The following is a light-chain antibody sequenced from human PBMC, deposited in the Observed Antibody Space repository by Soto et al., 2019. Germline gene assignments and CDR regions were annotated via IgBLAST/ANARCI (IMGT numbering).Light chain of an antibody. CDR3: TSYTITSPYV. Sequence: QSVLTQPASMSGSPGQSITISCTGTSSDIGRYNFVSWYQHHPGKAPKLIIYEATKRPSGVSYRFSGSKSGNTASLTISVLQAEDEAYYYCTSYTITSPYVFGTGTKVTVL. CDR2: EAT. J-gene: IGLJ1*01. CDR1: SSDIGRYNF. V-gene: IGLV2-14*01.